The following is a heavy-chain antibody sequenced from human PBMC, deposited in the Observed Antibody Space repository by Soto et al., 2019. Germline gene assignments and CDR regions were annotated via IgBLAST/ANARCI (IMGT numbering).Heavy chain of an antibody. V-gene: IGHV4-39*01. Sequence: SETLSLTCTVSGGSISSSSYYWGWIRQPPGKGLEWIGSIYYSGSTYYNPSLKSRVTISVDTSKNQSSLKLSSLTAADTAVYYCARLDTNYDFWSGYEYNWFDPWGQGTLVTVSS. CDR2: IYYSGST. CDR3: ARLDTNYDFWSGYEYNWFDP. J-gene: IGHJ5*02. CDR1: GGSISSSSYY. D-gene: IGHD3-3*01.